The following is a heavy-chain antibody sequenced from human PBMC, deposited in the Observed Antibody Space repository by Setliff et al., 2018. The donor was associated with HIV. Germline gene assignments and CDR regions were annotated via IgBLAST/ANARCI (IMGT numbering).Heavy chain of an antibody. J-gene: IGHJ4*02. Sequence: SETLSLTCTVSGGSISSGSYYWSWIRQPAGKGLEWIGRIYTSGSTNYNPSLKSRVTISVDTSKNQFSLKLSSVTAADTAVYYCARGLSFYDPGGFDYWGQGTLVTAPQ. D-gene: IGHD3-22*01. CDR2: IYTSGST. CDR3: ARGLSFYDPGGFDY. V-gene: IGHV4-61*02. CDR1: GGSISSGSYY.